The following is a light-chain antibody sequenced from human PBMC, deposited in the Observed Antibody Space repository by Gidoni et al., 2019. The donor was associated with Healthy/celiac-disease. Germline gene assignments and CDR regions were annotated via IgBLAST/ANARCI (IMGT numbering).Light chain of an antibody. V-gene: IGKV1-39*01. Sequence: IQMTHSPSSLSASVGDRDTITCRASQSISSYLNWYQQKPGKAPKLLIYAASSLQSGVPSRFSGSGSGTDFTLTISSLQPEDFATYYCQQSYSTPRLTFGGGTKVEIK. CDR3: QQSYSTPRLT. CDR2: AAS. CDR1: QSISSY. J-gene: IGKJ4*01.